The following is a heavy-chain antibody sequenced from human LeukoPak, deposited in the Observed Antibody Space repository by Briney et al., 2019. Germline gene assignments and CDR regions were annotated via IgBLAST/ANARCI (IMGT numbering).Heavy chain of an antibody. Sequence: GGSLRLSCAASGFTVSSNYMSWVRQAPGKGLEWVSVIYTDGNTYYADSVKGRFTISRDNSKNTLYLQMNSLRAEDTAVYYCATAPLFTTYSFTWEHDYWGQGTLVTVSS. CDR3: ATAPLFTTYSFTWEHDY. V-gene: IGHV3-66*01. J-gene: IGHJ4*02. CDR2: IYTDGNT. D-gene: IGHD1/OR15-1a*01. CDR1: GFTVSSNY.